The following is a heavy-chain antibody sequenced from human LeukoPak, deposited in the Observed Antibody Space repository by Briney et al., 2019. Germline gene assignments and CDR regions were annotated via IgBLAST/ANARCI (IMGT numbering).Heavy chain of an antibody. CDR2: INHTGST. CDR1: GGSFSGYF. J-gene: IGHJ5*02. CDR3: ASSIGIHGWFDP. D-gene: IGHD1-26*01. Sequence: SETLSLTCAVYGGSFSGYFWCWIRQPPGKGLEWIGEINHTGSTNHNPSLKSRVTISIDTSKNQFSLKLSSVTAADTAVYYCASSIGIHGWFDPWGQGTLVTVSS. V-gene: IGHV4-34*01.